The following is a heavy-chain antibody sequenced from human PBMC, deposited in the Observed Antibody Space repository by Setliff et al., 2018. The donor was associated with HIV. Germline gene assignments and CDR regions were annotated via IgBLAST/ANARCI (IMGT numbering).Heavy chain of an antibody. J-gene: IGHJ5*02. CDR1: GDSITSNDYY. CDR3: ARYTSKVDWFDP. CDR2: IHYNGRA. V-gene: IGHV4-39*01. D-gene: IGHD2-2*02. Sequence: SETLSLTCTVSGDSITSNDYYWGWIRQPPGKGLEWVGIIHYNGRAYYDPSLKSRVTISVDSSLTQFSLKLRSVTASDSALYYCARYTSKVDWFDPWGQGALVTVSS.